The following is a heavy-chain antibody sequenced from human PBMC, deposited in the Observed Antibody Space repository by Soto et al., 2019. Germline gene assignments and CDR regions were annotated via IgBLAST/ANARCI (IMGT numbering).Heavy chain of an antibody. V-gene: IGHV4-34*01. CDR2: INHSGST. Sequence: QVQLQQWGAGLLKPSETLSLTCAVYGGSFSGYYWSWIRQPPGKGLEWIGEINHSGSTNYNPSLKGRVTISVDTSKNQFSLKLSSVTAADTAVYYCARGHYYDSSGYYLDYWGQGTLVTVSS. D-gene: IGHD3-22*01. CDR1: GGSFSGYY. CDR3: ARGHYYDSSGYYLDY. J-gene: IGHJ4*02.